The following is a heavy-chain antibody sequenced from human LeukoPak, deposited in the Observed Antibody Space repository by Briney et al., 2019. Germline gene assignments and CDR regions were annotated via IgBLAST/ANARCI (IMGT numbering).Heavy chain of an antibody. CDR3: ARHGGGYYSRFDY. Sequence: SETLSLTCTVSGGSISSYYWSWIRQPPGKGLEWIGYIYYSGSTNYNPSLKSRVTISVDTSKNQFSLKLSSVTAADTAVYYRARHGGGYYSRFDYWGQGPLVTVSS. V-gene: IGHV4-59*08. J-gene: IGHJ4*02. CDR1: GGSISSYY. CDR2: IYYSGST. D-gene: IGHD3-22*01.